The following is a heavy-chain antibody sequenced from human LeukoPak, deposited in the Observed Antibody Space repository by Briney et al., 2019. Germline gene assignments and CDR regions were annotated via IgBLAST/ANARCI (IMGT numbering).Heavy chain of an antibody. V-gene: IGHV3-21*04. CDR3: AKGPPWELLPFDY. CDR2: ISSSSSYI. J-gene: IGHJ4*02. CDR1: GFTFSSYS. Sequence: GGSLRLSCAASGFTFSSYSMNWVRQAPGKGLEWVSSISSSSSYIYYADSVKGRFTISRDNSKNTLYLQMNSLRAEDTAVYYCAKGPPWELLPFDYWGQGTLVTVSS. D-gene: IGHD1-26*01.